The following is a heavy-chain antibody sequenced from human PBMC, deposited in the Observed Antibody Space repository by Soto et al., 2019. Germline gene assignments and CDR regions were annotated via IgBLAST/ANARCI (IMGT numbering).Heavy chain of an antibody. V-gene: IGHV4-59*01. CDR2: IYYSGST. CDR3: ARSAAATIDY. J-gene: IGHJ4*02. D-gene: IGHD1-1*01. Sequence: TSETLSLTCTVSGGSISSYYWSWIRQPPGKGLEWIGYIYYSGSTNYNPSLKSRVTISVDTSKNQFSLKLSSVTAADTAVYYCARSAAATIDYWGQGTGVTVSS. CDR1: GGSISSYY.